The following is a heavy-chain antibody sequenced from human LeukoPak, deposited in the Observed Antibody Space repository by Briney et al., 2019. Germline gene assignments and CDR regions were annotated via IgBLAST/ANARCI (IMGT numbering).Heavy chain of an antibody. V-gene: IGHV3-7*01. D-gene: IGHD3-22*01. CDR1: GFSFSATW. CDR3: ASDLNHDSGG. CDR2: IKTDGSER. Sequence: GGSLRLSCAASGFSFSATWMTWVRQPPGKGLECVCNIKTDGSERYYLDSVNVRFTVSREDAKTSLYLQMNSLRVEDTATYYCASDLNHDSGGWGQGTLVTV. J-gene: IGHJ4*02.